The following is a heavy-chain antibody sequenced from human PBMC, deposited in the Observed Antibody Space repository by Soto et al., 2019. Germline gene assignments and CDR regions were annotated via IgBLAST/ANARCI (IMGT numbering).Heavy chain of an antibody. D-gene: IGHD3-22*01. CDR2: VSSSSSYI. CDR1: GFTCSRYS. J-gene: IGHJ5*02. CDR3: ASSGYDNWFDP. V-gene: IGHV3-21*01. Sequence: GSLRLSCAASGFTCSRYSMNWVRQAPGKGLEWVSSVSSSSSYIYYADSVKGRFPISRDNAKNSLYLQMKSLRAEDTAVYYCASSGYDNWFDPWGQGTLVTVSS.